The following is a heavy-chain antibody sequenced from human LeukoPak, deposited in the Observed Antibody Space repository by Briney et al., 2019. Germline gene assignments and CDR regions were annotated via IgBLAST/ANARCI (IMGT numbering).Heavy chain of an antibody. Sequence: GGSLRLSCAASGFTVGANYMSWVRQAPGKGLEWVSIIYSGGRTYYADSVKGRFTISRDNSKNTLYLQMSSLRTEDAAVFYCVQVGSNYYLNWGQGTLVIVSS. CDR3: VQVGSNYYLN. CDR1: GFTVGANY. CDR2: IYSGGRT. V-gene: IGHV3-53*05. D-gene: IGHD4-11*01. J-gene: IGHJ4*02.